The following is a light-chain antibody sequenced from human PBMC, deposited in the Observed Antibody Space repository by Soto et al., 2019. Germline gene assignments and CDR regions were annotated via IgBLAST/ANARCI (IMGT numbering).Light chain of an antibody. CDR3: QQYNNWPRT. J-gene: IGKJ1*01. CDR1: QSVSSN. CDR2: GAS. Sequence: EIVLTQSPGTLSLSPVERATLYCWASQSVSSNLAWYQQKPGQAPRLLIYGASTRVTGVPARFSGSGSGTEFTLTISSLQSEDFAVYYCQQYNNWPRTFGQGTKVDIK. V-gene: IGKV3-15*01.